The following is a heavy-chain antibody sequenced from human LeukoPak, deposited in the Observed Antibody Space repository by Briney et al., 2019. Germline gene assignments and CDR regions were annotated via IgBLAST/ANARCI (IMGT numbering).Heavy chain of an antibody. Sequence: GGSLRLSCAASGFTFSSYSMNWVRQAPGKGLEWVSYISYSSSTIYYADSVKGRFTISRDNAKNSLYLQMNSLRDEDTAVYYCTRDERAGSGWYFVYWGQGTLVTVSS. V-gene: IGHV3-48*02. CDR2: ISYSSSTI. D-gene: IGHD6-19*01. CDR3: TRDERAGSGWYFVY. J-gene: IGHJ4*02. CDR1: GFTFSSYS.